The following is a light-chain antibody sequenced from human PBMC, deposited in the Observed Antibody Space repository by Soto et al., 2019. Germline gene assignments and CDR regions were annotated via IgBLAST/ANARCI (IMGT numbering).Light chain of an antibody. J-gene: IGKJ2*01. CDR3: QQSYTTPYT. CDR1: QSIVTY. V-gene: IGKV1-39*01. CDR2: TAS. Sequence: DIQMTQSPSSLSASVGDRVTITCRTSQSIVTYLNWYLQKPGKSPKFLIYTASSLQSGVPSRFSASGSGTDFTLTISSLQLEDFGTYYCQQSYTTPYTFGQGTKLEIK.